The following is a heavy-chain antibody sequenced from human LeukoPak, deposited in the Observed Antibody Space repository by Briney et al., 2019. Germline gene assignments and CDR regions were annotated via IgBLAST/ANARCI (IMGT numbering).Heavy chain of an antibody. J-gene: IGHJ4*02. CDR3: AKAPVTSCRGAYCYPFDS. CDR1: GFTLSTYA. V-gene: IGHV3-23*01. D-gene: IGHD2-21*01. CDR2: TSSSDAGT. Sequence: PGGSLRLSCAASGFTLSTYAMSWVRQTPGKGLEWVAATSSSDAGTYHADSVRGRFTISRDNSKNTLYLQMNSLRAEDAAVYFCAKAPVTSCRGAYCYPFDSWGQGTLATVSS.